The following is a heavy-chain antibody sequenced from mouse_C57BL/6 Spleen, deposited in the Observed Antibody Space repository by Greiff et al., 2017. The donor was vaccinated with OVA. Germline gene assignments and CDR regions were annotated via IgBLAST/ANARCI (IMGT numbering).Heavy chain of an antibody. Sequence: EVQGVESGGGLVKPGGSLKLSCAASGFTFSSYAMSWVRQTPETRLEWVATLSDGGSYTYYPAHVKGRFPISRDNAKNNLYLQMSNLKSEDTAMYYCARDYDGYYDAWFAYWGQGTLVTVSA. CDR1: GFTFSSYA. V-gene: IGHV5-4*01. CDR2: LSDGGSYT. CDR3: ARDYDGYYDAWFAY. J-gene: IGHJ3*01. D-gene: IGHD2-3*01.